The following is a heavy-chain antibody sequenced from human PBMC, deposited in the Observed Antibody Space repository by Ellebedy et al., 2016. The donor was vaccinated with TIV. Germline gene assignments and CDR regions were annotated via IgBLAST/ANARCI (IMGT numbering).Heavy chain of an antibody. CDR2: ISNSGGTT. V-gene: IGHV3-11*01. J-gene: IGHJ4*02. Sequence: GGSLRLSCAASGFTFSDYYMSWIRQAPGKGLEWLSYISNSGGTTYYADSVKGRFTISRDNAKNSLYLQMNSLRAEDTAVYYCAKVGNGGKPERGSLDYWGQGTLVTVSS. D-gene: IGHD4-23*01. CDR3: AKVGNGGKPERGSLDY. CDR1: GFTFSDYY.